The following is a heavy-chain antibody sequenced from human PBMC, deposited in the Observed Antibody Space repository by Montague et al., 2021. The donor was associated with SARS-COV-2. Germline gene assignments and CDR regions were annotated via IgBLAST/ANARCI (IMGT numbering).Heavy chain of an antibody. D-gene: IGHD1-14*01. Sequence: CAISGDSVSSNIAAWNWIRQSPSRGLEWLGRTYYRSKWYNDYAVSVRSRRAISPDTSKNQFSLQLNSVTPEDTAVYYCTQERGPGRTTWHYFDYWGQGTLVTVSS. V-gene: IGHV6-1*01. J-gene: IGHJ4*02. CDR1: GDSVSSNIAA. CDR2: TYYRSKWYN. CDR3: TQERGPGRTTWHYFDY.